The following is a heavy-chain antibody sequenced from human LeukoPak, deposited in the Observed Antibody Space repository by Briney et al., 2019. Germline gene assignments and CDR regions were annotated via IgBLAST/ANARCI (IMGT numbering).Heavy chain of an antibody. V-gene: IGHV1-69*04. CDR2: IIPILGIA. Sequence: SVKVSCKASGGTFSSYTISWVRQAPGQGLEWMGRIIPILGIANYAQKFQGRVTITADKSTSTAYMELSSLRSEDTAVYYCARDCSGGSCHFDYWGQGTLVTVPS. CDR1: GGTFSSYT. CDR3: ARDCSGGSCHFDY. D-gene: IGHD2-15*01. J-gene: IGHJ4*02.